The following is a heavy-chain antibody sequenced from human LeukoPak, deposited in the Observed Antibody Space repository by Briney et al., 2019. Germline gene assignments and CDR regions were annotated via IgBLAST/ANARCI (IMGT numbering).Heavy chain of an antibody. D-gene: IGHD5-24*01. CDR2: INPNSGGA. V-gene: IGHV1-2*06. CDR1: GYTFTSYY. CDR3: ALATTSIVPDY. J-gene: IGHJ4*02. Sequence: GASVKVSCKASGYTFTSYYMHWVRQAPGQGLEWMGRINPNSGGAHFAQKFQGRVTMTRDTSISAAYMELSRLRSDDTAVYYCALATTSIVPDYWGQGTLVTVSS.